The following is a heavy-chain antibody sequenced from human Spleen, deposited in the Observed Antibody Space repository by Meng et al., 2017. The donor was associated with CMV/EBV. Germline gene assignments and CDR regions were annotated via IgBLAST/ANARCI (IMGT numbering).Heavy chain of an antibody. CDR2: ISNGGSTI. CDR1: GFTFSSYE. V-gene: IGHV3-48*03. Sequence: GESLKISCAASGFTFSSYEMNWVRQAPGKGLEWVSSISNGGSTIYYADSVKGRFTISRDNAKDSLYLQMNSLRAEDTAVYYCARLSTVYGMDVWGQGTTVTVSS. CDR3: ARLSTVYGMDV. D-gene: IGHD4-17*01. J-gene: IGHJ6*02.